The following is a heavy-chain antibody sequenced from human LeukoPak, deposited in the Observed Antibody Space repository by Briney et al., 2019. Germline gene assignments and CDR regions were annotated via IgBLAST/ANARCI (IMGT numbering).Heavy chain of an antibody. Sequence: ASVKLSCKASGYTFTSYGISWVRQAPGQRLECMGWISTYNSHTIPAQKLQCRVTMTTETSTSTAYMELSSLRSEDTAVYYWARSRPRPYEAYCGGDCYTNWFDPWGQGTLVTVSS. CDR1: GYTFTSYG. CDR3: ARSRPRPYEAYCGGDCYTNWFDP. V-gene: IGHV1-18*01. D-gene: IGHD2-21*02. CDR2: ISTYNSHT. J-gene: IGHJ5*02.